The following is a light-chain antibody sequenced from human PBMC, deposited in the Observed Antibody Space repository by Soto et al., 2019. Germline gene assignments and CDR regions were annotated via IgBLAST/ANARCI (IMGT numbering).Light chain of an antibody. V-gene: IGLV7-46*01. CDR3: LLYYSGARV. CDR2: DTS. Sequence: QAVVTQEPSLTVSPGGTVTLTCGSSTGTLTSGHFPYWFQQKPGQAPWALIFDTSNRHSWTPARFSGSLLGGKAALTLSGAQPEDEADYYCLLYYSGARVFGGGTKLTVL. CDR1: TGTLTSGHF. J-gene: IGLJ2*01.